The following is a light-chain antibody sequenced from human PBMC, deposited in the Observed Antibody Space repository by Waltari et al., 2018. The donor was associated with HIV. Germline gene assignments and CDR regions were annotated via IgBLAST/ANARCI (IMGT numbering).Light chain of an antibody. J-gene: IGLJ3*02. CDR2: EVT. CDR1: SSDIGTYNL. Sequence: QSALPQPASVSGSPGQSITISCTRTSSDIGTYNLVSWYQQRPGKAPKPLIYEVTRRPSGLSDRFSGSKSGNTASLTISGLQTEDEADYYCCSYVGSNTLMFGGGTSLTVL. V-gene: IGLV2-23*02. CDR3: CSYVGSNTLM.